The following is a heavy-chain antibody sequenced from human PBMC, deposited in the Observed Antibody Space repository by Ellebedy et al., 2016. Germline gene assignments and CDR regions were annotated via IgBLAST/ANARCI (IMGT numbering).Heavy chain of an antibody. D-gene: IGHD5-12*01. V-gene: IGHV3-30*07. CDR3: ATRHHGAYNI. CDR2: ISYSGQNQ. Sequence: GGSLRLXCAASGFIFNSHAMHWVRQAPGKGLEWVALISYSGQNQYYADSMKGRFTISRDNSKNTLFLQMNSLRPDDTAMYYCATRHHGAYNIWGRGTVVTVSS. J-gene: IGHJ3*02. CDR1: GFIFNSHA.